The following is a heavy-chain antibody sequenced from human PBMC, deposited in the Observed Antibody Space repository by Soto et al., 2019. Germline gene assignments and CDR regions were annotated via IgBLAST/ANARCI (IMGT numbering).Heavy chain of an antibody. CDR2: ISLSGGST. V-gene: IGHV3-23*01. CDR3: VQGNGVPLN. Sequence: EVQLMESGGGLGQPGGSLRLSCAASGFTFSAYAMSWVRQAPGKGLEWVSSISLSGGSTYYADSVKGRFTISRANSKSILFLQMGSLRAEDTAVYYCVQGNGVPLNWGQGTLVTVSS. D-gene: IGHD3-10*01. J-gene: IGHJ4*02. CDR1: GFTFSAYA.